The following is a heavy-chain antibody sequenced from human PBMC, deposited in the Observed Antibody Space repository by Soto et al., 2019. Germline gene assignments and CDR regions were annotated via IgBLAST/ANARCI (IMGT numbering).Heavy chain of an antibody. CDR1: GGSIISNY. V-gene: IGHV4-59*01. J-gene: IGHJ6*02. D-gene: IGHD2-2*01. Sequence: QVQLQESGPGLVKPSETLSPTCTVPGGSIISNYWSWIRQSPGKGLEWIGYIHYSGGTKSNPSLKSRVTISVDTSRNQVSLKLSSVTAADSAVYFCARARYQLLHPYYYGMDVWGQGTTVTVSS. CDR2: IHYSGGT. CDR3: ARARYQLLHPYYYGMDV.